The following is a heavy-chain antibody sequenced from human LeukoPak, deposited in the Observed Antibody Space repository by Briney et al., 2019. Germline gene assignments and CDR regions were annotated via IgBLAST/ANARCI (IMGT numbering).Heavy chain of an antibody. D-gene: IGHD3-22*01. CDR1: GFTFGDYA. V-gene: IGHV3-49*03. J-gene: IGHJ4*02. CDR3: TRDVQLTYYYDSSGYSY. Sequence: GGSLRLSCTASGFTFGDYAMSWFRQAPGKGLEWVGFIRSKAYGGTTEYAASVKGRFTISRDDSKSIAYLQMNSLKTEDTAVYCCTRDVQLTYYYDSSGYSYWGQGTLVTVSS. CDR2: IRSKAYGGTT.